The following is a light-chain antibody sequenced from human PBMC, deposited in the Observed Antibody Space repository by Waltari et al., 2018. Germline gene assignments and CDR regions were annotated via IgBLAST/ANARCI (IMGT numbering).Light chain of an antibody. Sequence: DIQLTQSPSSLSAAVGDRVTITCQATQDITTSLSWFQLKPGKAPQLLIYDASSLQAGVPSRFSGTGSGTAFSFTITSLQPEDSATYYCQHYHSLPYTFGRGTKLQIK. CDR1: QDITTS. V-gene: IGKV1-33*01. J-gene: IGKJ2*01. CDR3: QHYHSLPYT. CDR2: DAS.